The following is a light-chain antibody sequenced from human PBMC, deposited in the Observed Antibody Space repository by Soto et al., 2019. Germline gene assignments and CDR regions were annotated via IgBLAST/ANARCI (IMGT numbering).Light chain of an antibody. Sequence: EIVMTQSPPTLSVSPGEGATLSCRASQGVSGNLAWYQQRPGQAPRLLIYAVSTRAAGIPARFSGSGSETEFTLTISSLQSDDFAVYYCQQYFDWPRWTFGQGTKVDNK. CDR3: QQYFDWPRWT. CDR2: AVS. V-gene: IGKV3D-15*01. J-gene: IGKJ1*01. CDR1: QGVSGN.